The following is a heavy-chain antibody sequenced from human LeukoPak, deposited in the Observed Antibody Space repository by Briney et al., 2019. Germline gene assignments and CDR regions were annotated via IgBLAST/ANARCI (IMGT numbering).Heavy chain of an antibody. J-gene: IGHJ4*02. D-gene: IGHD3-10*01. V-gene: IGHV3-7*01. CDR2: IKQDGSEK. Sequence: GGSLRLSCAASGFTFSSYAMHWVRQAPGKGLEWVANIKQDGSEKYYVDSVKGRFTISRDSAKNSLYLQMTSLRAEDTAVYYCARRGILLWFGELYWGQGTLVTVSS. CDR3: ARRGILLWFGELY. CDR1: GFTFSSYA.